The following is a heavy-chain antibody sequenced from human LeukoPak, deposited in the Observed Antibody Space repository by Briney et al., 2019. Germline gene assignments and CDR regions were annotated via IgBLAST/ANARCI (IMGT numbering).Heavy chain of an antibody. D-gene: IGHD7-27*01. V-gene: IGHV4-61*01. CDR3: VRDYWGSLDY. J-gene: IGHJ4*02. CDR1: GVSFSTTYN. Sequence: SETLSLTRTVSGVSFSTTYNWGWVRRPPGKGLEWIGYNGNNNYNPSLKSRATISLDTSKNQFSLKLHSVTDADTAVYYCVRDYWGSLDYWGQGTLVTVSS. CDR2: NGNN.